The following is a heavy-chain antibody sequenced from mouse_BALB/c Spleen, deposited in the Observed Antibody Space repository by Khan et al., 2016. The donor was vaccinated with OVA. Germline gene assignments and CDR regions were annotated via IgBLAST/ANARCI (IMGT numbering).Heavy chain of an antibody. V-gene: IGHV9-3-1*01. CDR3: ARVRYNGTMDY. Sequence: QIQLVQSGPELKKPGETVKISCKASGYTFTIYGMNWVRQAPGKGLKWMGWINTYTGEPTYADDFKGRFAFSLETSASTAFLQINNLKNEDTATYDCARVRYNGTMDYWGQGTSVTVAS. J-gene: IGHJ4*01. CDR2: INTYTGEP. CDR1: GYTFTIYG. D-gene: IGHD2-14*01.